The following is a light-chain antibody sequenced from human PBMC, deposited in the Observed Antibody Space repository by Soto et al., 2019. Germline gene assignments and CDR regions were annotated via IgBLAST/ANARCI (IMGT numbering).Light chain of an antibody. Sequence: EIVLTQSPATLSLSPGERATLSCRASQSVSSYLAWYQQKPGQAPSLLIYDTSNRATGIPARFSGSGSGTDFPLTISSLEAEDFAVYYCQHRINWPLTFGGGTKVEVK. CDR2: DTS. CDR3: QHRINWPLT. V-gene: IGKV3-11*01. J-gene: IGKJ4*01. CDR1: QSVSSY.